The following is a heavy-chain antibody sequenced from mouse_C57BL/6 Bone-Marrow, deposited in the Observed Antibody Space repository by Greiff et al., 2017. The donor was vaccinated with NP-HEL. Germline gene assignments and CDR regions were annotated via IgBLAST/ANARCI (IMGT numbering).Heavy chain of an antibody. D-gene: IGHD4-1*01. J-gene: IGHJ3*01. CDR1: GFTFSDYY. V-gene: IGHV5-12*01. CDR3: ARQGLTGTSWFAY. Sequence: EVQGVESGGGLVQPGGSLKLSCAASGFTFSDYYMYWVRQTPEKRLEWVAYISNGGGSTYYPDTVKGRFTISRDNAKNTLYLQMSRLKSEDTAMYYCARQGLTGTSWFAYWGQGTLVTVSA. CDR2: ISNGGGST.